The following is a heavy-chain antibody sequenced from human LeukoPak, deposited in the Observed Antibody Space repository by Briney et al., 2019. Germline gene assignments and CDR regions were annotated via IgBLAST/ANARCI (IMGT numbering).Heavy chain of an antibody. V-gene: IGHV4-31*03. J-gene: IGHJ4*02. Sequence: PSQTLSLTCTVSGGSISSGGYYWSWIRQHPGKGLEWIGYIYYSGSTYYNPSLRSRVTISVDTSKNQFSLKLSSVTAADTAVYYRARGRFLSVTTNWGQGTLVTVSS. D-gene: IGHD4-17*01. CDR2: IYYSGST. CDR1: GGSISSGGYY. CDR3: ARGRFLSVTTN.